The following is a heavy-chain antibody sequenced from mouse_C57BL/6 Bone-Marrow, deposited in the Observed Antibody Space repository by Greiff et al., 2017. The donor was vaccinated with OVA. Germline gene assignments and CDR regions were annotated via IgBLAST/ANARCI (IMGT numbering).Heavy chain of an antibody. V-gene: IGHV3-8*01. Sequence: EVKLQESGPGLAKPSQTLSLTCSVTGYSITSDYWSWIRKFPGNKLEYMGYISYSGSTYYNPSLKSRISITRDTSKNQYYLQLNSVTTEDTATYYCARYGGYYYFDYWGQGTTLTVSS. CDR3: ARYGGYYYFDY. J-gene: IGHJ2*01. CDR2: ISYSGST. CDR1: GYSITSDY. D-gene: IGHD2-3*01.